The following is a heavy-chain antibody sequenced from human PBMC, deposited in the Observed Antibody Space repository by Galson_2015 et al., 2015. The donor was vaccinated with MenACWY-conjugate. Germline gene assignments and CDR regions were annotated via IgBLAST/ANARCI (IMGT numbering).Heavy chain of an antibody. CDR1: GFTFSTYW. Sequence: SLRLSCAASGFTFSTYWMHWVRQAPGKGLVWVSRINSDGRSTSYADSVKGRFTISRDNAKNTLYLQMSSLRVEDTAVYHCAKGYYYDTTGHNPEVFDYGGQGTLVTV. V-gene: IGHV3-74*01. J-gene: IGHJ4*02. CDR2: INSDGRST. D-gene: IGHD3-22*01. CDR3: AKGYYYDTTGHNPEVFDY.